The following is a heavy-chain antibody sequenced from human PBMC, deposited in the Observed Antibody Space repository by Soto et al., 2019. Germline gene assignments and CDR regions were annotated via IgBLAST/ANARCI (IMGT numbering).Heavy chain of an antibody. J-gene: IGHJ4*02. Sequence: QVQLVQSGAEVKKPGSSVKVSCKASGGTFSSYTISWVRQAPGQGLEWMGRIIPILGIANYAQKFQGRVTITAAKDTSKAYMELRSMRSEDTAVYYCAKDGSGSALDYWGQGTLVTVSS. CDR1: GGTFSSYT. D-gene: IGHD3-10*01. CDR3: AKDGSGSALDY. CDR2: IIPILGIA. V-gene: IGHV1-69*08.